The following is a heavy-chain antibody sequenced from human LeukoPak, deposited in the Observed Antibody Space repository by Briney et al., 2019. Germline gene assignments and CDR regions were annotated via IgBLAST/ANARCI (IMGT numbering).Heavy chain of an antibody. J-gene: IGHJ4*02. D-gene: IGHD3-3*01. CDR2: ISYSGST. V-gene: IGHV4-39*01. CDR1: GGSISSSGYY. Sequence: PSETLSLTCTVSGGSISSSGYYWDWIRQPPGKGLEWIASISYSGSTYYNPSLKSQVTISVDTPKNQFSLKLSSVTAADTSVYYCARHRSGSFDSWGQGTLVTVSS. CDR3: ARHRSGSFDS.